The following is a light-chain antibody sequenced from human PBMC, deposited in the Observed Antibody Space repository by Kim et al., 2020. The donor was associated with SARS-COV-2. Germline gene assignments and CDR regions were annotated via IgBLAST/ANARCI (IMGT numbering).Light chain of an antibody. J-gene: IGKJ1*01. CDR3: HETYSALRT. Sequence: ASVGDRVTITCRASQSISNSLNWYLQKPGKAPKLLIYHASSLQSGVPSRFSGSGSGTDFTLTISSLQPDDSATYYCHETYSALRTFGQGTKVDIK. CDR2: HAS. CDR1: QSISNS. V-gene: IGKV1-39*01.